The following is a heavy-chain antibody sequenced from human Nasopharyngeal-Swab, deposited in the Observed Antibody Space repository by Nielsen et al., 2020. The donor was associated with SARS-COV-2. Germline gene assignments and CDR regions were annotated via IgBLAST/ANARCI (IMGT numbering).Heavy chain of an antibody. V-gene: IGHV3-30-3*01. Sequence: WIRQPPGKGLEWVAVISYDGSNKYYADSVKGRFTISRDNSKNTLYLQMSSLRAEDTAVYYCAGIKYYYDSSGVFDYWGQGTLVTVSS. CDR3: AGIKYYYDSSGVFDY. J-gene: IGHJ4*02. CDR2: ISYDGSNK. D-gene: IGHD3-22*01.